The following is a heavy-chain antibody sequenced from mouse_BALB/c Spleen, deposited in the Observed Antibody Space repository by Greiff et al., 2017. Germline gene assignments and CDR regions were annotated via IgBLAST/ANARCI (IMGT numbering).Heavy chain of an antibody. V-gene: IGHV1-15*01. CDR1: GYTFTDYE. CDR3: TRRGYAMDY. Sequence: VQLVESGAELVRPGASVTLSCKASGYTFTDYEMHWVKQTPVHGLEWIGAIDPETGGTAYNQKFKGKATLTADKSSSTAYMELRSLTSEDSAVYYCTRRGYAMDYWGQGTSVTVSS. CDR2: IDPETGGT. J-gene: IGHJ4*01.